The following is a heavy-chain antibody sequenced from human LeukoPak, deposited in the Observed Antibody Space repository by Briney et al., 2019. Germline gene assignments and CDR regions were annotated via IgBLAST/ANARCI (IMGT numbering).Heavy chain of an antibody. CDR3: ARVNYDTSAFDAFDI. Sequence: PGRSLRLSCAASGFTFSTYAMHWVRQAPGKALEWVAIIWHDGTTKYYADSVKGPFTISRDNSKNTLFLQMNSLRAEDTAVYYCARVNYDTSAFDAFDIWGQGTMVTVSS. V-gene: IGHV3-33*01. CDR1: GFTFSTYA. CDR2: IWHDGTTK. D-gene: IGHD3-22*01. J-gene: IGHJ3*02.